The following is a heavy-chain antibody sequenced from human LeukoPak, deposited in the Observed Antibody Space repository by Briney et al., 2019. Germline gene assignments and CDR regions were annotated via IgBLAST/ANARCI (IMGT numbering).Heavy chain of an antibody. CDR2: MNPNSGNT. V-gene: IGHV1-8*01. Sequence: ASVKVSCKASGYTFTSHDINWVRQATGQGLEWMGWMNPNSGNTGYAQKFQGRVTMTRNTSISTAYMELSSLRSEDTAVYYCARGASYSSGYYMWGQGTLVTVSS. D-gene: IGHD3-22*01. CDR1: GYTFTSHD. J-gene: IGHJ4*02. CDR3: ARGASYSSGYYM.